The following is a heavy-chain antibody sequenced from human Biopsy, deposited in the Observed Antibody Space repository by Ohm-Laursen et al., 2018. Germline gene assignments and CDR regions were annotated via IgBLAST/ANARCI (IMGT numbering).Heavy chain of an antibody. CDR1: GFTFSGYA. CDR2: VTGSGRST. J-gene: IGHJ5*02. Sequence: SLRLSCAASGFTFSGYAMSWVRQGPEKGLEWVSVVTGSGRSTYYTDSVKGRFSISRDNSKNTLYLQMNSLRVEDTAVYYYAKGRSGGTGHGNWFDPWGQGTLVSVSS. D-gene: IGHD3-10*01. CDR3: AKGRSGGTGHGNWFDP. V-gene: IGHV3-23*01.